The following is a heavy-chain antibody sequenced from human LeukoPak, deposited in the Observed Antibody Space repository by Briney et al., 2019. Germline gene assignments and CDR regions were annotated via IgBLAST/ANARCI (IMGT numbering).Heavy chain of an antibody. J-gene: IGHJ4*02. D-gene: IGHD4-17*01. CDR2: IYTSGST. V-gene: IGHV4-4*07. CDR1: GGSISSYY. Sequence: PSETLSLTCTVSGGSISSYYWSWIRQPAGKGLEWIGRIYTSGSTNYNPSLKSRVTMSVDTSKNQFSLKLSSVTAADTAVYYCARDGEVYGDFIPFDCWGQGTLVTVSS. CDR3: ARDGEVYGDFIPFDC.